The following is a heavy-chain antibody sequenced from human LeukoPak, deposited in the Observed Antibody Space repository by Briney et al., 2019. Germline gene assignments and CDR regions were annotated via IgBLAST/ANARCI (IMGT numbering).Heavy chain of an antibody. CDR2: ISWNSGSI. CDR3: AKDIDSSSWPDAFDI. D-gene: IGHD6-13*01. J-gene: IGHJ3*02. CDR1: GFTFDGYA. V-gene: IGHV3-9*03. Sequence: GGSLRLSCAASGFTFDGYAMHWVRQAPGKGLEWVSGISWNSGSIGYADSVKGRFTISRDNAKNSLYLQMNSLRAEDMALYYCAKDIDSSSWPDAFDIWGQGTMVTVSS.